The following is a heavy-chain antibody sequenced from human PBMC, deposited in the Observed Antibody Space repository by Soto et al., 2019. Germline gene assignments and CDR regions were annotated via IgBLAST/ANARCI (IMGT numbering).Heavy chain of an antibody. D-gene: IGHD3-10*01. Sequence: VQLVQSGAEVKKPGASVKVSCKASGYPFPSYGVGWVREAPGQGLEWMGWISANKGHTNYVQNFQGRVTMTIDTSTSTVYMELNSLRSDDTAVYYCAIVWVRGEVDYWGQGTLVTVSS. CDR1: GYPFPSYG. CDR2: ISANKGHT. CDR3: AIVWVRGEVDY. V-gene: IGHV1-18*01. J-gene: IGHJ4*02.